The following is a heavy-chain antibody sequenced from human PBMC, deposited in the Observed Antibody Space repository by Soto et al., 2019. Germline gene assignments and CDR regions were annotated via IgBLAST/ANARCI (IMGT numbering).Heavy chain of an antibody. J-gene: IGHJ4*02. CDR1: GGSISSGGYY. Sequence: QVQLQESGPGLVKPSQTLSLTCTVSGGSISSGGYYWSWIRQHPGKGLEWIGYIYYSGSTYYNPSLKSRVTISVDTSKNQFSLKLSSVTAADTAVYYCARDLRFLEANWHYFDYWGQGTLVTVSS. CDR2: IYYSGST. D-gene: IGHD3-3*01. CDR3: ARDLRFLEANWHYFDY. V-gene: IGHV4-31*03.